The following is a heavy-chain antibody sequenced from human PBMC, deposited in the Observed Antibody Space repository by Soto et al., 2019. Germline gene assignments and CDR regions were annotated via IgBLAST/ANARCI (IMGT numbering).Heavy chain of an antibody. CDR2: IYYSGST. Sequence: SETLSLTCTVSGCSISSGGYYWSWLRPHPGKGLEWIGYIYYSGSTNYNPSLKSRVTISVDTSKNQFSLKLSSVTAADTAVYYCARGTGWNDRGNWFDPWGPGTLVTVSS. D-gene: IGHD1-1*01. V-gene: IGHV4-61*08. CDR3: ARGTGWNDRGNWFDP. CDR1: GCSISSGGYY. J-gene: IGHJ5*02.